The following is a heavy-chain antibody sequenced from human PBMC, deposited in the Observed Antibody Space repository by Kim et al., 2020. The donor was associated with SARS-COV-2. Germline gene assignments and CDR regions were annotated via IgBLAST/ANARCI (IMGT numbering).Heavy chain of an antibody. Sequence: GGSLRLSCGASGFTFSSYGMHWVRQAPGKGLEWVAVIWYDGSNKYYADSVKGRFTISRDNSKNTLYLQMNSLRAEDTAVYYCARSMVMTTVTGSYYYGMDVWGQGTTVTVSS. V-gene: IGHV3-33*01. D-gene: IGHD4-17*01. CDR3: ARSMVMTTVTGSYYYGMDV. CDR1: GFTFSSYG. J-gene: IGHJ6*02. CDR2: IWYDGSNK.